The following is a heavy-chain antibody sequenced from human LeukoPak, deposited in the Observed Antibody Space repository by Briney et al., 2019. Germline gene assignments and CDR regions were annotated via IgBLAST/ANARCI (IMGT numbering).Heavy chain of an antibody. V-gene: IGHV4-59*01. CDR3: AREGVTDDSSGFFDY. J-gene: IGHJ4*02. CDR2: IYYSGST. Sequence: PSETLSLTCTVSGGSISSYYWSWIRQPPGKGLEWIGYIYYSGSTNYNPSLKSRVTISVDTSKNQFSLKLSSVTAADTAVYYCAREGVTDDSSGFFDYWGQGTLVTVSS. CDR1: GGSISSYY. D-gene: IGHD3-22*01.